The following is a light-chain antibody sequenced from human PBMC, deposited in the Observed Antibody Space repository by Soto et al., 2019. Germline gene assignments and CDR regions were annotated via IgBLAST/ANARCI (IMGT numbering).Light chain of an antibody. J-gene: IGLJ2*01. CDR3: LLYYGGIPV. CDR2: ITS. CDR1: TGAVTSAYY. V-gene: IGLV7-43*01. Sequence: QAVVTQEPSLTVSPGGTVTLTCASSTGAVTSAYYPNWFQQKPGQAPRPLIYITSNKHSWTPARFSGSLLGGKAALTLSGVQPEDAADYYCLLYYGGIPVFGGGTKLTVL.